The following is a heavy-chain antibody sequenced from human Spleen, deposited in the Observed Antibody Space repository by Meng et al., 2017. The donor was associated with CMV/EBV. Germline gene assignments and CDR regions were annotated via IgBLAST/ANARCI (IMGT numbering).Heavy chain of an antibody. CDR3: AKGIAANYYYGMDV. CDR1: GFTFSSYG. Sequence: GGSLRLSCAASGFTFSSYGMHWVRQAPGKGLEWVAFIRYDGSNKYYADSVKGRFTISRDNSKNTLYLQMNSLRAEDTAVYYCAKGIAANYYYGMDVWGQGTTVTVSS. V-gene: IGHV3-30*02. CDR2: IRYDGSNK. D-gene: IGHD2-15*01. J-gene: IGHJ6*02.